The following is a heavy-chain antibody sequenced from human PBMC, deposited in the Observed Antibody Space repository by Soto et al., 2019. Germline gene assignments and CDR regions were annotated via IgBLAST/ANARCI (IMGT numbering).Heavy chain of an antibody. V-gene: IGHV3-23*01. J-gene: IGHJ4*02. CDR3: AKGTSNGGWFNPFDY. CDR1: GFTFVDYA. CDR2: LSGSGTST. D-gene: IGHD6-19*01. Sequence: EVQLLESGGGLVQPGGSLRLSCAASGFTFVDYAMNWVRQAPGKGLEWVATLSGSGTSTYYADSVKGRFTISRDNSRNRLYLQMNSLRAEDTAGYYCAKGTSNGGWFNPFDYWGQGTLVTVSS.